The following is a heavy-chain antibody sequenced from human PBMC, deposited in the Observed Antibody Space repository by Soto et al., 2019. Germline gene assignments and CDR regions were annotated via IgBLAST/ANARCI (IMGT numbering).Heavy chain of an antibody. J-gene: IGHJ5*02. V-gene: IGHV1-69*02. D-gene: IGHD6-13*01. CDR3: ARGPIYSSSWYDWFDP. Sequence: SVKVSCKASGGTFSSYTISWVRQAPGQGLEWMGRIIPILGIANYAQKFQGRVTITADKSTSTAYMELSSLRSEDTAVYYCARGPIYSSSWYDWFDPWGQGTLVTVSS. CDR2: IIPILGIA. CDR1: GGTFSSYT.